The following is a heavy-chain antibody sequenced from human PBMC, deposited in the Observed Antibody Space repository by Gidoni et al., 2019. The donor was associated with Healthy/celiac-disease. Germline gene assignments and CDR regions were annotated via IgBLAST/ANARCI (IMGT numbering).Heavy chain of an antibody. Sequence: QVHLVQSGAEVKKPGASVKVSCKASGYTFTGYYMHWVRQAPGKGLEWMGWTNPNSGGTNYAQKFKGRVTMTRDTSISTAYMELSRLRSDDTAVYYCARVHPLKNWFDPWGQGTLVTVSS. V-gene: IGHV1-2*02. CDR1: GYTFTGYY. J-gene: IGHJ5*02. CDR2: TNPNSGGT. CDR3: ARVHPLKNWFDP.